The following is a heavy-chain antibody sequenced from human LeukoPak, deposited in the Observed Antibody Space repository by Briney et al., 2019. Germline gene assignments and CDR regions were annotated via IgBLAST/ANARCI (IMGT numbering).Heavy chain of an antibody. J-gene: IGHJ4*02. Sequence: SETLSLTCTASGCSISGYYWSWLRQPPGKGLEWIGYIYYSGSTYYNPSLKSRVTISVDTSTNHFSLKLSSVTAADTAVYYCARLRSSGWSSFDYWGQGTLVTVSS. CDR2: IYYSGST. V-gene: IGHV4-59*08. CDR3: ARLRSSGWSSFDY. CDR1: GCSISGYY. D-gene: IGHD6-19*01.